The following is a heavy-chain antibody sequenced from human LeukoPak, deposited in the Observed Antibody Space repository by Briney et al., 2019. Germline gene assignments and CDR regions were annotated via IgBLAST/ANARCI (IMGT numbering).Heavy chain of an antibody. CDR2: ITSSSSAI. V-gene: IGHV3-48*04. Sequence: GGSLRLSCAASGFTFSTYSMNWVRQAPGKGLEWISYITSSSSAIYYTDSVKGRFTVSRDNAKNSLYPQMNSLRAEDTAVYYCARDNRGYDYWGQGTLVTVSS. CDR3: ARDNRGYDY. CDR1: GFTFSTYS. D-gene: IGHD5-12*01. J-gene: IGHJ4*02.